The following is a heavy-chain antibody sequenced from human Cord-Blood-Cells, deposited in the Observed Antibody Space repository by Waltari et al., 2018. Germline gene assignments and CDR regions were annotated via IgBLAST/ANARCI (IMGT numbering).Heavy chain of an antibody. J-gene: IGHJ4*02. CDR3: ATAGYSSSWYVY. D-gene: IGHD6-13*01. Sequence: QVQLVQSGAEVKKPGASVKVSCKVSGYTLTELSMHWVRQAPGKGLEWMGGFDTEDGATIYAQKFQGRVTMTRYTYTDTAYMELRRRRSEDTAVYYCATAGYSSSWYVYWGQGTLLTVSS. CDR2: FDTEDGAT. V-gene: IGHV1-24*01. CDR1: GYTLTELS.